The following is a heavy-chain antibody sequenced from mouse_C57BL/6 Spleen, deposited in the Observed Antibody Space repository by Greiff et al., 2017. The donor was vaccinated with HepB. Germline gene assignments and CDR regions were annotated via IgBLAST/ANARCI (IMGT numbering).Heavy chain of an antibody. V-gene: IGHV5-6*01. J-gene: IGHJ3*01. CDR3: ARVDYGSSYAWFAY. Sequence: EVKVIESGGDLVKPGGSLKLSCAASGFTFSSYGMSWVRQTPDKRLEWVATISSGGSYTYYPDSVKGRFTISRDNAKNTLYLQMSSLKSEDTAMYYCARVDYGSSYAWFAYWGQGTLVTVSA. CDR2: ISSGGSYT. D-gene: IGHD1-1*01. CDR1: GFTFSSYG.